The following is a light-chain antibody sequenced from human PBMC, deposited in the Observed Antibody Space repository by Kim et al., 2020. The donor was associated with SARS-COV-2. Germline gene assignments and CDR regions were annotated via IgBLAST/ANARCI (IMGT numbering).Light chain of an antibody. CDR3: QQYDSSPPGT. CDR2: GAS. Sequence: EIVLTQSPGTLSLSPGETATLSCRASQSISASYLAWYQQKPGQAPRLLIYGASSRATGIPVRFSASGSGTDFTLTVSRREPEDFAVYYCQQYDSSPPGTFGGGTKVDIK. V-gene: IGKV3-20*01. CDR1: QSISASY. J-gene: IGKJ4*01.